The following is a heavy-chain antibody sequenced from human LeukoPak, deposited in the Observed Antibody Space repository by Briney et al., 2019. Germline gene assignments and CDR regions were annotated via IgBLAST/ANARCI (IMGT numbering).Heavy chain of an antibody. J-gene: IGHJ6*03. D-gene: IGHD2-2*01. Sequence: PGGSLRLSCAASGFTFSVSAMHWVRQASGKGLEWVGRIKSKANSYATAYAASVKGRFTISRDDSKNTAYLQMNSLKTEDTAVYYCTRQVVVVPAASRFYYYYYYMDVWGKGTTVTVSS. CDR1: GFTFSVSA. CDR3: TRQVVVVPAASRFYYYYYYMDV. CDR2: IKSKANSYAT. V-gene: IGHV3-73*01.